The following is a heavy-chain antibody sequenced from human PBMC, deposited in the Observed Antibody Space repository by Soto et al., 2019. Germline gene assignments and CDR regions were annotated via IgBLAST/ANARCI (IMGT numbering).Heavy chain of an antibody. Sequence: GGSLRLSCAASGFTFDDYTMHWVRQAPGKGLEWVSLISWDGGSTYYADSVKGRFTISRDNSKNSLYLQMNSLRTEDTALYYCAKAKDSCLGRSGCYGCYYYGMDVWGQGTTVTSP. J-gene: IGHJ6*02. D-gene: IGHD6-19*01. CDR1: GFTFDDYT. V-gene: IGHV3-43*01. CDR2: ISWDGGST. CDR3: AKAKDSCLGRSGCYGCYYYGMDV.